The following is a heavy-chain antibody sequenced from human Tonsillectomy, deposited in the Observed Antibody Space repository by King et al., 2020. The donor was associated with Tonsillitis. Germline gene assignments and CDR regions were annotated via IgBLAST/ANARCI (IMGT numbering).Heavy chain of an antibody. D-gene: IGHD3-22*01. Sequence: VQLVESGGGLVQPGGSLRLSCVASGFTFNKFWMHWVRQAPGKGLEWVASIKEDGTEGLSVDSVKGRFTVSRDNAKNSLYLHLNSLRAEDTAVYYCATACSYDSGGSQYRFFDLWGRGTLVTVSS. J-gene: IGHJ2*01. V-gene: IGHV3-7*01. CDR1: GFTFNKFW. CDR3: ATACSYDSGGSQYRFFDL. CDR2: IKEDGTEG.